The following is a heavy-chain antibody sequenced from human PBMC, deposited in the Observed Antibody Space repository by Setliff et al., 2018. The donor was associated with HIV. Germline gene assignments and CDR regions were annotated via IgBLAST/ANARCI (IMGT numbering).Heavy chain of an antibody. CDR3: ARDPPYDILTGHYGDAFDI. Sequence: GGSLRLSCAASGFTFSSYWMSWVRQAPGKGLEWVANIKQDGSEKYYVDSVKGRFTISRDNAKNSLYLQMNSLRAEDTAVYYCARDPPYDILTGHYGDAFDIWGQGTMVTVSS. D-gene: IGHD3-9*01. CDR1: GFTFSSYW. CDR2: IKQDGSEK. V-gene: IGHV3-7*01. J-gene: IGHJ3*02.